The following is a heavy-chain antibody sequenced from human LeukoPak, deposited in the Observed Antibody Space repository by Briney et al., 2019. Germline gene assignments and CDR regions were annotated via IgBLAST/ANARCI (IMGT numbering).Heavy chain of an antibody. J-gene: IGHJ4*02. CDR3: TRNTGSDGSIDY. Sequence: SETLSLTCAVSGGSISSYYWSCIRQPPGEGREWIGPIYTSGSANYNPSLKSRATMSLDTSTTQISFKLSSTTAASTAGYYCTRNTGSDGSIDYWGRGTVVTVSS. CDR1: GGSISSYY. V-gene: IGHV4-4*07. CDR2: IYTSGSA. D-gene: IGHD5-12*01.